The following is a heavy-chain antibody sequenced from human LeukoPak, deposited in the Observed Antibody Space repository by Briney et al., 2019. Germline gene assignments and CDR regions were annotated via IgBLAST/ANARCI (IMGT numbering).Heavy chain of an antibody. CDR1: GFTFSDYA. Sequence: PGGSLRLSCAASGFTFSDYAMHWARQVPGKGLEWVGGSSWNSGTIAYGESVKGRATISRDNARNSLYLEVNSLRVEDTALYYCAKDLAVGTSPRVYAFDVWGQGSLVTVSS. V-gene: IGHV3-9*01. D-gene: IGHD1/OR15-1a*01. CDR3: AKDLAVGTSPRVYAFDV. CDR2: SSWNSGTI. J-gene: IGHJ3*01.